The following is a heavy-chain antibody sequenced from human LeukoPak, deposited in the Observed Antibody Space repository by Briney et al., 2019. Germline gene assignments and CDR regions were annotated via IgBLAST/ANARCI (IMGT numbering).Heavy chain of an antibody. CDR1: GYTFTSYY. V-gene: IGHV1-46*01. Sequence: ASVKVSCKASGYTFTSYYMHWVRQAPGQGLEWMGIINPSGGSTSYAQKFQGRVTMTRDTSTSTVYMDLSSLRSEDTAVYYCARGAAGQLWSVYYFDYWGRGTLVTVSS. CDR3: ARGAAGQLWSVYYFDY. CDR2: INPSGGST. D-gene: IGHD3-10*02. J-gene: IGHJ4*02.